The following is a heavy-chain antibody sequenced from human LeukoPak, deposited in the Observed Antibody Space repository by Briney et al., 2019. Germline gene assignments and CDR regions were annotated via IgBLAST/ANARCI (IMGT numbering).Heavy chain of an antibody. D-gene: IGHD3-22*01. CDR1: GFSFDDYA. J-gene: IGHJ5*01. CDR2: ISQDGGST. Sequence: GGSLRLSCAAPGFSFDDYAIHWVRQAPGKGLEWVSLISQDGGSTFYADSVKDRFTISRDDSKNSLYLQMSSLRSEDTALYHCARESDSSGWYDSWGQGTLVAVSS. CDR3: ARESDSSGWYDS. V-gene: IGHV3-43*02.